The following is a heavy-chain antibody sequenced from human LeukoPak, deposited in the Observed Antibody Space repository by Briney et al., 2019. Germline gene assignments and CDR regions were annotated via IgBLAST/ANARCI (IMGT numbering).Heavy chain of an antibody. V-gene: IGHV4-34*01. D-gene: IGHD6-6*01. J-gene: IGHJ4*02. CDR2: INHSGST. CDR3: ARWGYSSSSSRRRQFDY. CDR1: GGSFSGYY. Sequence: KPSETLSLTCAVYGGSFSGYYWNWIRQPPGKGLEWIGEINHSGSTNYNPSLKSRVTISVDTSKNQFSLKLSSVTAADTAVYYCARWGYSSSSSRRRQFDYWGQGTLVTVSS.